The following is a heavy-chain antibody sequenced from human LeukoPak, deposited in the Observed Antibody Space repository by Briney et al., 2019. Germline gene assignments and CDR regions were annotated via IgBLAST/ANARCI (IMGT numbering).Heavy chain of an antibody. CDR3: ARDGGYYYGSGNSYYFDY. CDR2: IKQDGSEK. D-gene: IGHD3-10*01. V-gene: IGHV3-7*03. Sequence: PGGSLRLSCAASGFTFSSYWMSWVRQAPGKGLEWVANIKQDGSEKYYVDSVKGRFTISRDNAKNSLYLQMNSLRAEDTAVYYCARDGGYYYGSGNSYYFDYWGQGTLVTVSS. CDR1: GFTFSSYW. J-gene: IGHJ4*02.